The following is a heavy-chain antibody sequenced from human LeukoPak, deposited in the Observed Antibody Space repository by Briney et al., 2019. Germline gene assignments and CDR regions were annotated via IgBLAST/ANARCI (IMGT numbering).Heavy chain of an antibody. CDR1: GGSFSGYY. V-gene: IGHV4-34*01. Sequence: SETLSLTCAVYGGSFSGYYWSWIRQPPGKGLEWIGGINHSGSTNYNPSLKSRVTISVDTSKNQFSLKLSSVTAADTAVYYCARHGSGHDYWGQGTLVTVSS. CDR3: ARHGSGHDY. D-gene: IGHD3-10*01. J-gene: IGHJ4*02. CDR2: INHSGST.